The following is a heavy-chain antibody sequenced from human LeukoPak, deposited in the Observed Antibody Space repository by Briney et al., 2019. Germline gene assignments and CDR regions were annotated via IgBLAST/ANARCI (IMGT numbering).Heavy chain of an antibody. V-gene: IGHV4-59*01. D-gene: IGHD6-13*01. J-gene: IGHJ6*02. CDR3: ARAPGYSSSWSPSYYYYGMDV. CDR1: GFTFCSYA. Sequence: PWGSLRLSCAASGFTFCSYAMSWVRQAPGKGLEWIGYIYYSGSTNYNPSLKSRVTISVDTSKNQFSLKLSSVTAADTAVYYCARAPGYSSSWSPSYYYYGMDVWGQGTTVTVSS. CDR2: IYYSGST.